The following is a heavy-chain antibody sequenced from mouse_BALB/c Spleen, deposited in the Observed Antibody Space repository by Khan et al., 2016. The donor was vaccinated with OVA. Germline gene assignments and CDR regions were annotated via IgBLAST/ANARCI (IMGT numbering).Heavy chain of an antibody. J-gene: IGHJ2*01. CDR3: ARIKKIVATYFDY. CDR2: TNPTNGRT. Sequence: QVQLQQPGAELVKAGASVKMSCKASGYTFTSYWMHWVKQRLGKGLEWFAETNPTNGRTYYNEKFKSKATLTVEKSSSTAYMLLSGPTFEDSAIYYCARIKKIVATYFDYWGQGTTLTVSS. D-gene: IGHD1-1*01. V-gene: IGHV1S81*02. CDR1: GYTFTSYW.